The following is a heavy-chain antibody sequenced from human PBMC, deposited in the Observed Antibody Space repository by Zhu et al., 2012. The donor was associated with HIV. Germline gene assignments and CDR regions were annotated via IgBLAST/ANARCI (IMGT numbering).Heavy chain of an antibody. D-gene: IGHD6-19*01. Sequence: QVQLQQWGAGLLKPSETLSLTCAVYGGSFSGYYWSWIRQPPGKGLEWIGEINHSGSTNYNPSLKSRVTISVDTSKNQFSLKLSSVTAADTAVYYCARPIRSLSGWHGYFQHWGQGTLVTVSS. CDR3: ARPIRSLSGWHGYFQH. J-gene: IGHJ1*01. V-gene: IGHV4-34*01. CDR1: GGSFSGYY. CDR2: INHSGST.